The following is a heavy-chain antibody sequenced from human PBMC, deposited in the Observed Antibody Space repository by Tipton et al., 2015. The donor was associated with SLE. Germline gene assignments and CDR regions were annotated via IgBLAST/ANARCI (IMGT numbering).Heavy chain of an antibody. CDR3: ARHPTSYCSGGSCYSPWFDP. V-gene: IGHV4-59*08. CDR1: GASISSNY. D-gene: IGHD2-15*01. CDR2: IYYSGST. J-gene: IGHJ5*02. Sequence: TLSLTCSVSGASISSNYWSWIRQPPGKGLEWIGYIYYSGSTNYSPSLESRVTISVDTSKNQFSLMLSSVTAADTAVYYCARHPTSYCSGGSCYSPWFDPWGQGTLVTVSS.